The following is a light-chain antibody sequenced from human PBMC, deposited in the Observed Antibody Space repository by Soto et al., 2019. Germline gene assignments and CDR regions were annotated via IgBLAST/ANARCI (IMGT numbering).Light chain of an antibody. V-gene: IGLV2-14*01. J-gene: IGLJ1*01. Sequence: SVLTQPASVSGSPGQSITISCTGTSSDVGGYNYVSWYQQHPGKAPKLMIYEVSNRSSGVSNRFSGSMSCNTAPLTISGLQAEDEADDYCSSYTSSSTYVFGTGTNVTVL. CDR2: EVS. CDR1: SSDVGGYNY. CDR3: SSYTSSSTYV.